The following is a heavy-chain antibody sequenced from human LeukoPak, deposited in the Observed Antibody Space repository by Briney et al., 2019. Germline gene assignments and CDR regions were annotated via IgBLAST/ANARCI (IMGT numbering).Heavy chain of an antibody. J-gene: IGHJ4*02. D-gene: IGHD6-13*01. CDR1: GFTFSDYY. Sequence: PGGSLRLSCAASGFTFSDYYMSWIHQAPGKGLEWVSYISSSGSTIYYADSVKGRFTISRDNAKNSLYLQMNSLRAEDTAVYYCARDRIRIAAAGSYFDYWGQGTLVTVSS. V-gene: IGHV3-11*01. CDR3: ARDRIRIAAAGSYFDY. CDR2: ISSSGSTI.